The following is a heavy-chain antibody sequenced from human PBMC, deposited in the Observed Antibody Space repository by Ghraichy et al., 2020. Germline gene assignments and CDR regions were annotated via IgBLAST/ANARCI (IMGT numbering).Heavy chain of an antibody. V-gene: IGHV3-30*02. CDR2: IHYEGSNK. Sequence: GGSLRLSCAASGFTFSSYGMSWVRQAPGKGLEWVAHIHYEGSNKDYTDSVKGRFTISRDSSKTTLYLQMNSLRAEDTAVYYCAKDGGYYGMDVWGQGTTVSVSS. J-gene: IGHJ6*02. D-gene: IGHD3-16*01. CDR1: GFTFSSYG. CDR3: AKDGGYYGMDV.